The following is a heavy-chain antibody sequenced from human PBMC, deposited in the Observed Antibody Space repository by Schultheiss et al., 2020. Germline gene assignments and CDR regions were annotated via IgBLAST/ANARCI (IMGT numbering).Heavy chain of an antibody. CDR3: ARVYRY. Sequence: SETLSLTCAVYGGSFSGYYWSWIRQHPGKGLEWIGYIYYSGSTYYNPSLKSRVTISVDKSKKQFSLKLTSVTAADTAVYYCARVYRYWGQGTLVTVSS. J-gene: IGHJ4*02. CDR1: GGSFSGYY. D-gene: IGHD3-16*02. V-gene: IGHV4-34*01. CDR2: IYYSGST.